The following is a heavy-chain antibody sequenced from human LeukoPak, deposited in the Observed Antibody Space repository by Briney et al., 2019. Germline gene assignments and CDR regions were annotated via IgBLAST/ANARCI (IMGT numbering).Heavy chain of an antibody. CDR1: GGTFSTSA. D-gene: IGHD5-18*01. J-gene: IGHJ6*02. CDR3: ARDQGLTAPPPSGLDV. V-gene: IGHV1-69*04. Sequence: SVQVSCKTSGGTFSTSAITWVRQAPGQGLEWMGRIIPVLNITTYAQRFQGRVTITAGASTSTVYMELSSRKSEETAVYYCARDQGLTAPPPSGLDVWGQGTTVIVSS. CDR2: IIPVLNIT.